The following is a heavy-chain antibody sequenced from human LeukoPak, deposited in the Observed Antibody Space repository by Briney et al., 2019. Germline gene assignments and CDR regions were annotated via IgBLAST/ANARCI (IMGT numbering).Heavy chain of an antibody. D-gene: IGHD2-2*01. V-gene: IGHV4-39*07. CDR2: IYYSGST. J-gene: IGHJ4*02. CDR3: ASSSRYCSSTSCSRRQLDY. Sequence: PSQTLSLTCTVSGGSISSGSYYWGWIRQPPGKGLEWIGSIYYSGSTNYNPSLKSRVTISVDTSKNQFSLKLSSVTAADTAVYYCASSSRYCSSTSCSRRQLDYWGQGTLVTVSS. CDR1: GGSISSGSYY.